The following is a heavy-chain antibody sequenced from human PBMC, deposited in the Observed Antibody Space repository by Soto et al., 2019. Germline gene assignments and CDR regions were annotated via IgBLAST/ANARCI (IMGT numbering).Heavy chain of an antibody. CDR1: GGSISGYY. CDR2: RFYGGTT. V-gene: IGHV4-39*01. D-gene: IGHD3-10*01. J-gene: IGHJ4*02. Sequence: SETLSLTCTVSGGSISGYYWTWIRQPPGKGLEWVGSRFYGGTTDYNPSLKSRLTMSLDTYQNHFSLKLRSVTAADTAVYYCARHRGPAPVYWGQGTLVTVSS. CDR3: ARHRGPAPVY.